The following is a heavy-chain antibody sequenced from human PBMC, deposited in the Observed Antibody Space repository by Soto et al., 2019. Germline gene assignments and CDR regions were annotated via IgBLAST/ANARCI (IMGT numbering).Heavy chain of an antibody. CDR2: VHGGGST. J-gene: IGHJ4*02. D-gene: IGHD5-12*01. V-gene: IGHV3-53*01. Sequence: PGGSLRLSCAASGFTVSNNHMTWVRQAAGKGLELVSFVHGGGSTSYADSVKGRFTISRDNSRNTLYLQMNSLRADDTAVYYCVKDQGGYSGYVFDYWGQGTPVTVSS. CDR1: GFTVSNNH. CDR3: VKDQGGYSGYVFDY.